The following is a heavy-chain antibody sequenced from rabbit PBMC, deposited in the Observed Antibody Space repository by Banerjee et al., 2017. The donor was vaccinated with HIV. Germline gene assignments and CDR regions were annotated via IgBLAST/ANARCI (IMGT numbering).Heavy chain of an antibody. CDR1: GFSFSSSYW. V-gene: IGHV1S45*01. D-gene: IGHD4-1*01. Sequence: QEQLEESGGDLVKPGASLTLTCTASGFSFSSSYWIYWVRQAPGKGLEWIACIYGGSSGGTYYATWAKGRFTISKTSSTTVTLQMTSLTAADTATYFCARDLAGVIGWNFNLWGQGTLVTVS. J-gene: IGHJ4*01. CDR3: ARDLAGVIGWNFNL. CDR2: IYGGSSGGT.